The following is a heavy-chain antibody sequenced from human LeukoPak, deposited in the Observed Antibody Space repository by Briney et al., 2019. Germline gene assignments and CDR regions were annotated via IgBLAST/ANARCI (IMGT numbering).Heavy chain of an antibody. CDR1: GYTFTGYY. V-gene: IGHV1-2*02. D-gene: IGHD2-21*01. Sequence: ASVKVSCKASGYTFTGYYIHWVRQAPGQGLEWMGWLNPNSGGTNYAQKFQGRVTMTRDTSISTAYMELSRLRSDDTALYYCAREAIRDAFDIWGQGTMVTVSS. J-gene: IGHJ3*02. CDR3: AREAIRDAFDI. CDR2: LNPNSGGT.